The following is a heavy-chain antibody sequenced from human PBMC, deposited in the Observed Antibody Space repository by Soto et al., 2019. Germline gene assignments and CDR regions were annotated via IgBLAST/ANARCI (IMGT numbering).Heavy chain of an antibody. CDR3: ARIDAFDI. J-gene: IGHJ3*02. CDR2: ITPILGVV. V-gene: IGHV1-69*02. CDR1: GGTFSSYR. Sequence: QVQLVQSGAEGKKPGSSVKVSCKASGGTFSSYRINWVRQAPGQGLEWMGRITPILGVVKYAQKFQGRVKITADKSTSTAYMELSSLRSEDTAIYYCARIDAFDIWGQGTMVSVSS.